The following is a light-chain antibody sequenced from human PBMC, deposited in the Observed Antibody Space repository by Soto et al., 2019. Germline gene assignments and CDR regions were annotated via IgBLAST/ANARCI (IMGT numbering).Light chain of an antibody. CDR2: ASS. J-gene: IGKJ1*01. V-gene: IGKV1-39*01. CDR3: QQSYSTPRT. Sequence: DIQMTQSPSSLSASVGDRVTITCRASQSISSYLNWYQQKPRKAPKLLICASSSLQSGVPSRFSGSGSGTDFTLTISSLQPEDFATYYCQQSYSTPRTFGQGTKVEIK. CDR1: QSISSY.